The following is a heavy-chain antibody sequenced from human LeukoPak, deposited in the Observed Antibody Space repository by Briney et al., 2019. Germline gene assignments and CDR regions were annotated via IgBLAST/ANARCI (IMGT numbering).Heavy chain of an antibody. CDR2: IYSGGST. D-gene: IGHD1-26*01. CDR1: GFTVSSNY. V-gene: IGHV3-66*01. CDR3: ARDQVATASGYYGMDV. J-gene: IGHJ6*02. Sequence: GGSLRLSCAASGFTVSSNYMSWVRQAPGKGLEWVSVIYSGGSTYYADSVKGRFTISRDNSKNTLYLQMNSLRAEDTAVYYCARDQVATASGYYGMDVWGQGTTVTVSS.